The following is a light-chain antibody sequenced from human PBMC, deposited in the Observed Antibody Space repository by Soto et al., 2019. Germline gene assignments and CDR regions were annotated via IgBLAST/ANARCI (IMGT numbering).Light chain of an antibody. V-gene: IGKV2-28*01. Sequence: DIVMTQSPLSLPVTPVAPASISCRSSQSLLHSNGYNYLDWYLQKPGQSPQLLIYLGSNRASGDPDRFSGSGSGTDFTLKIRRVEAEDVGVYYCMQALQTPLTFGQGTKLEIK. CDR3: MQALQTPLT. J-gene: IGKJ2*01. CDR2: LGS. CDR1: QSLLHSNGYNY.